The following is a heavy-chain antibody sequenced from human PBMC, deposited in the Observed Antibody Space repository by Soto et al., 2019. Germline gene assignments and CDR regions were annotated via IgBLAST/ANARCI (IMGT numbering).Heavy chain of an antibody. CDR3: ARRSYSGYDWAAEFDY. CDR1: GCSFTNYC. J-gene: IGHJ4*02. D-gene: IGHD5-12*01. V-gene: IGHV5-10-1*01. Sequence: VESLKISCKGSGCSFTNYCISWGRQMPGKGLEWMGRIDPSDSYTNYSPSFQGHVTISADKSISTAYLQWSSLKASDTAMYYCARRSYSGYDWAAEFDYWGQGTLVTVSS. CDR2: IDPSDSYT.